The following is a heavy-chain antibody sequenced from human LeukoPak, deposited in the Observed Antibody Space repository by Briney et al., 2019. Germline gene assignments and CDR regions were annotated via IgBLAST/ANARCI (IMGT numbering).Heavy chain of an antibody. Sequence: PSETLPLTCTVSGGSISSYYWSWIRQPPGKGLEWIGYIYYSGSTNYNPSLKSRVTISVDTSKNQFSLKLSSVTAADTAVYYCARSWYGYNCVDYWGQGTLVTVSS. CDR2: IYYSGST. J-gene: IGHJ4*02. D-gene: IGHD5-24*01. V-gene: IGHV4-59*01. CDR3: ARSWYGYNCVDY. CDR1: GGSISSYY.